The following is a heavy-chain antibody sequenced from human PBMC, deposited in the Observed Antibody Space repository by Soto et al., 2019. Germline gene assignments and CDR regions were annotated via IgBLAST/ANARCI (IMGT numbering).Heavy chain of an antibody. CDR2: INHSGST. V-gene: IGHV4-34*01. Sequence: LSLTCAVYGGSFSGYYWSWIRQPPGKGLEWIGEINHSGSTNYNPSLKSRVTISVDTSKNQFSLKLSSVTAADTAVYYCARSYGSGSYPGYWGQGTLVTVSS. CDR3: ARSYGSGSYPGY. CDR1: GGSFSGYY. D-gene: IGHD3-10*01. J-gene: IGHJ4*02.